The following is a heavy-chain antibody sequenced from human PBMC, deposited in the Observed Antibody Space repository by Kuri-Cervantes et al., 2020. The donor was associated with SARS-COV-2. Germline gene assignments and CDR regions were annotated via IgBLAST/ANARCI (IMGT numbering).Heavy chain of an antibody. D-gene: IGHD2-2*02. CDR3: TTDPIVVVPGAIVA. CDR1: GFTFSNAW. CDR2: IKSRIDGGTT. V-gene: IGHV3-15*01. Sequence: GGSLRLSCAASGFTFSNAWMSWVRQAPGKGLEWVGRIKSRIDGGTTDYAAPVKGRFTISRDDPKNTLYLQMNSLKAEDTAVYYCTTDPIVVVPGAIVAWGQGTLITVSS. J-gene: IGHJ5*02.